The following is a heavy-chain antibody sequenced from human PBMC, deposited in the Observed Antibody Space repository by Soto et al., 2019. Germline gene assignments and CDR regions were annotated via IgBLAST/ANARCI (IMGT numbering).Heavy chain of an antibody. CDR3: AAGIPYYYYGMDV. D-gene: IGHD1-20*01. CDR2: IYYSGST. V-gene: IGHV4-31*03. Sequence: PSETLSLTCTVSGGSISSGGYYWSWIRQHPGKGLEWIGYIYYSGSTYYNPSLKSRVTISVDTSKNQFSLKLSSVTAADTAVYYCAAGIPYYYYGMDVWGQGTTVTVSS. CDR1: GGSISSGGYY. J-gene: IGHJ6*02.